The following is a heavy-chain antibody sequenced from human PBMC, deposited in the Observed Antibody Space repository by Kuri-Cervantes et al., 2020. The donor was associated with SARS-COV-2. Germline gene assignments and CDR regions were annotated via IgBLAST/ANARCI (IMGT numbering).Heavy chain of an antibody. V-gene: IGHV4-59*01. CDR1: GGPISSYY. CDR2: IYYSGST. Sequence: SETLSLTCTVSGGPISSYYWSWIRQPPGKGLEWIGYIYYSGSTNYNPSLKSRVTISVDTSKNQFSLKLSSVTAADTAVYYCARTLVVPAAMRGYYYYYMDVWGKGTMVTVSS. J-gene: IGHJ6*03. D-gene: IGHD2-2*01. CDR3: ARTLVVPAAMRGYYYYYMDV.